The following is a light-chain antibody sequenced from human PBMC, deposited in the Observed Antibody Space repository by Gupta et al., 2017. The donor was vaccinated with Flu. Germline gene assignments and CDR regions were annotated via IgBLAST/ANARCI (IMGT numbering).Light chain of an antibody. CDR1: QSIRIY. J-gene: IGKJ1*01. CDR3: HQHSNCPPDT. CDR2: DAS. V-gene: IGKV3-11*01. Sequence: IVLTQSPATLSLSPGERATLSCRASQSIRIYLAWYQQKPSQPPRLLIHDASNRDPGIAARFSGSGCGKDLTLTISSREPEDFAVYYCHQHSNCPPDTFGQGTTVEIK.